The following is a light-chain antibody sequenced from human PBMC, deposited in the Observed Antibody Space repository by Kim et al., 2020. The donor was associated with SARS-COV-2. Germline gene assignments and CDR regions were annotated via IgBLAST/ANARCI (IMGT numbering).Light chain of an antibody. CDR3: QAWDSSSDHPV. J-gene: IGLJ3*02. CDR2: YDS. Sequence: SYELTQPPSVSVAPGKTARITCGGNNIGSKSVHWYQQKPGQAPVLVIYYDSDRPSGIPERFSGFNSGNTATLTISRVEAGDEADYYCQAWDSSSDHPVFG. V-gene: IGLV3-21*01. CDR1: NIGSKS.